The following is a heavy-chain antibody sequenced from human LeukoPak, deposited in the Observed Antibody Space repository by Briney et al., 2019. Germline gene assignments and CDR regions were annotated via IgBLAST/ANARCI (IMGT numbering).Heavy chain of an antibody. CDR1: GGSINSHY. D-gene: IGHD3-10*01. V-gene: IGHV4-59*11. J-gene: IGHJ4*02. CDR2: IFNTGNT. CDR3: ASRPADTTWYGVFDY. Sequence: SETLSLTCSVSGGSINSHYWSWIRQPPGKRLEWIGYIFNTGNTNYNPSLASRVTMSVDTSRAQFFLRLSPVTAADTAIYYCASRPADTTWYGVFDYWSQGTLVTISS.